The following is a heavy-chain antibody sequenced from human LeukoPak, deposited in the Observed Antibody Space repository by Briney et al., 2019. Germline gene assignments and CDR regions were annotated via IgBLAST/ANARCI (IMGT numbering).Heavy chain of an antibody. V-gene: IGHV3-23*01. J-gene: IGHJ5*02. D-gene: IGHD2-2*02. CDR2: ISGGGGST. CDR1: GFTFSNYA. Sequence: PGGSLSLSCAASGFTFSNYAMTWVPRAPGKGLECGSSISGGGGSTYYADSVKGRFTISRDESKNTLYLLVNSLRAEDTAVYYCARDDEGSCTSASCYKGFDPWGQGTLVTVSS. CDR3: ARDDEGSCTSASCYKGFDP.